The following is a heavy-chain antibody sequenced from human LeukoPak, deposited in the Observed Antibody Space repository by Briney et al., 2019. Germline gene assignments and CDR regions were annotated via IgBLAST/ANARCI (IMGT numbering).Heavy chain of an antibody. J-gene: IGHJ3*01. CDR3: AKDINKVGRGGFDY. V-gene: IGHV3-21*04. CDR1: GFTFSSYS. CDR2: ISSSSSYI. D-gene: IGHD3-16*01. Sequence: PGGSLRLSCAASGFTFSSYSMNWVRQAPGKGLEWVSSISSSSSYIYYADSVKGRFTISRDNAKNSLYLQMNSLRAEDTALYYCAKDINKVGRGGFDYWGQGTMVTVSS.